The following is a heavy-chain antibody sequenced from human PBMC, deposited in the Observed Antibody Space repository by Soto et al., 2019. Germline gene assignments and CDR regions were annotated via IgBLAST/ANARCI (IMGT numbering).Heavy chain of an antibody. Sequence: QVQLVQSGAEGKKPGASVKVSCKASGYTFTSYAMHWVRQAPGQRLEWMGWINAGNGNTKYSQKFQGRVTITRDTSASTAYMELSSLRSEDTAVYYCARESGYSSSWSRFNWFDPWGQGTLVTVSS. D-gene: IGHD6-13*01. V-gene: IGHV1-3*01. CDR3: ARESGYSSSWSRFNWFDP. CDR1: GYTFTSYA. CDR2: INAGNGNT. J-gene: IGHJ5*02.